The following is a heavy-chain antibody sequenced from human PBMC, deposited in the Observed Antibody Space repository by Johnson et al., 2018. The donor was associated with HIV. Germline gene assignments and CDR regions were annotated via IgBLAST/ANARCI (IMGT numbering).Heavy chain of an antibody. V-gene: IGHV3-30*02. CDR3: AKTLGYDSSDYHDGFDI. CDR1: GFTFRNYA. D-gene: IGHD3-22*01. CDR2: IRFDGSLE. Sequence: QVQLVESGGDLIQPGGSLRLSCAASGFTFRNYAMSWVRQAPGKGLEWVAFIRFDGSLEHQRDSVKGRFSISRDNSKNTMYLQMNSLRPEDTAVYYCAKTLGYDSSDYHDGFDIWGHGTMVTVSS. J-gene: IGHJ3*02.